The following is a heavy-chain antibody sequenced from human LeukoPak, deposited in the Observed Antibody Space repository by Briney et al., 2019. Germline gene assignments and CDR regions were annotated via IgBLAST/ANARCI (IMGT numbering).Heavy chain of an antibody. CDR3: AKGSCFCGY. CDR2: ISDSGTVT. CDR1: GLTFSSIA. Sequence: PGGSLRLSCSVSGLTFSSIAMSWLRQAPGKGLEWVSSISDSGTVTYYADSVKGRFTISRDNSKNTLNLQMNSLRVEDTAVYYCAKGSCFCGYWGQGTLVTVSS. D-gene: IGHD2-15*01. V-gene: IGHV3-23*01. J-gene: IGHJ4*02.